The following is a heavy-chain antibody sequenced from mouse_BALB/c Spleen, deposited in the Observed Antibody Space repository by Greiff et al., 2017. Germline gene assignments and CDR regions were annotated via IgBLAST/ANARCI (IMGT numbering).Heavy chain of an antibody. CDR3: AKIYDGYYAYAMDY. CDR2: IYPGDGDT. V-gene: IGHV1-87*01. CDR1: GYTFTSYW. D-gene: IGHD2-3*01. Sequence: QVQLKESGAELARPGASVKLSCKASGYTFTSYWMQWVKQRPGQGLEWIGAIYPGDGDTRYTQKFKGKATLTADKSSSTAYMQLSSLASEDSAVYYCAKIYDGYYAYAMDYWGQGTSVTVSS. J-gene: IGHJ4*01.